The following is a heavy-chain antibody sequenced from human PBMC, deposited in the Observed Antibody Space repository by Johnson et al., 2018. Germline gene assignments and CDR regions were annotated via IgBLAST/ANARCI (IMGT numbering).Heavy chain of an antibody. V-gene: IGHV3-7*01. CDR1: GFTFSNYW. D-gene: IGHD1-26*01. Sequence: VQLVQSGVGLVPPGGSLRLSCAASGFTFSNYWMFWVRQAPGKGLEWVATIKKDGSEKLYVDSVNGRFTMSRDNAKNSLYLQMNSLRDEDTAVYYCVGGVGWILQHWGQGTLVSVSS. CDR2: IKKDGSEK. J-gene: IGHJ1*01. CDR3: VGGVGWILQH.